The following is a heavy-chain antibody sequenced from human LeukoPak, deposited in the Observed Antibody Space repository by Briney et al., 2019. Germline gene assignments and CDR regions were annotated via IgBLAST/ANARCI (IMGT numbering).Heavy chain of an antibody. CDR2: MYYTGTT. V-gene: IGHV4-39*07. CDR1: GGSIRSLGYS. Sequence: PSETLSLTCSVSGGSIRSLGYSWGWIRQPPGKGLEWIASMYYTGTTYYNPSLKSRVTMSVDTSKNQFSLNLTSVTAADTAVFYCARSVSAYSGRGWFDPWGQGTLVTVSS. CDR3: ARSVSAYSGRGWFDP. D-gene: IGHD5-12*01. J-gene: IGHJ5*02.